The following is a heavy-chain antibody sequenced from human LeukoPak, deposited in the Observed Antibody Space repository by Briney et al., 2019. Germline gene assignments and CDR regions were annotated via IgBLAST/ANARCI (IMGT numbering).Heavy chain of an antibody. CDR1: GFTFSSYA. CDR3: ARDGLAYAFDI. J-gene: IGHJ3*02. CDR2: ISSNGGST. V-gene: IGHV3-64*01. D-gene: IGHD3-3*02. Sequence: GGSLRLSCAASGFTFSSYAMHWVRQAPGKGLEYVSAISSNGGSTYYANSVKGRFTISRDNSKNTLYLQMGSLRAEDMAVYYCARDGLAYAFDIWGQGTMVTVSS.